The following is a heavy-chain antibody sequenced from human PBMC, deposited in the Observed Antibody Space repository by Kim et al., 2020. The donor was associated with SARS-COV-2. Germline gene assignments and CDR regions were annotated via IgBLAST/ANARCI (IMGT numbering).Heavy chain of an antibody. CDR1: GFTFSSYG. CDR2: IWYDGSNK. Sequence: GGSLRLSCAASGFTFSSYGMHWVRQAPGKGLEWVAVIWYDGSNKYYADSVKGRFTISRDNSKNTLYLQMNSLRAEETAVYYCARDAGAPITVYGGNRSYNWFDPWGQGTLVTVSS. J-gene: IGHJ5*02. D-gene: IGHD4-17*01. CDR3: ARDAGAPITVYGGNRSYNWFDP. V-gene: IGHV3-33*01.